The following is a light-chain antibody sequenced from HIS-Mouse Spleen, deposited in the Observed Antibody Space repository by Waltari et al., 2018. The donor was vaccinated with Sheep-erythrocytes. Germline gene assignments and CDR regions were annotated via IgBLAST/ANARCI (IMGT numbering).Light chain of an antibody. V-gene: IGLV3-1*01. J-gene: IGLJ2*01. CDR2: QDS. CDR3: QAWDSSTAVV. CDR1: KLGDEY. Sequence: SYELTQPPSVSVSPGQTASITSSGDKLGDEYACWYQQKPGQSPVLVIYQDSKRPSGIPERFSGSNSGNTATLTISGTQAMDEADYYCQAWDSSTAVVFGGGTKLTVL.